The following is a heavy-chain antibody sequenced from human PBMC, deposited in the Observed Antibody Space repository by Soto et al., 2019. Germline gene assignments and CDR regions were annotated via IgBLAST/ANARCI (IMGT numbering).Heavy chain of an antibody. D-gene: IGHD3-10*01. Sequence: GGSLRLSCAASGFTFSSYGMHWVRQAPGKGLEWVAVISYDGSNKYYADSVKGRFTISRDNSKNTLYLQMNSLRAEDTAVYYCAKGPFGSGTHYYGMDVWAQGTTVTVSS. CDR1: GFTFSSYG. J-gene: IGHJ6*02. V-gene: IGHV3-30*18. CDR2: ISYDGSNK. CDR3: AKGPFGSGTHYYGMDV.